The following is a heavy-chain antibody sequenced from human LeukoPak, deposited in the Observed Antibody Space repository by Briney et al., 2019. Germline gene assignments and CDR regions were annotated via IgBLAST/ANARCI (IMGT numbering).Heavy chain of an antibody. J-gene: IGHJ4*02. V-gene: IGHV3-7*03. CDR3: VRGPHTIMVTE. CDR1: GFLFSNFW. Sequence: GGSLRLSCVASGFLFSNFWMTWVRQAPGKGLEWVANMKQDGSETHYADSVKGRFTISRDNAKNSLYPQMNSLRVEDTAVYYCVRGPHTIMVTEWGQGTLVTVSS. CDR2: MKQDGSET. D-gene: IGHD5-18*01.